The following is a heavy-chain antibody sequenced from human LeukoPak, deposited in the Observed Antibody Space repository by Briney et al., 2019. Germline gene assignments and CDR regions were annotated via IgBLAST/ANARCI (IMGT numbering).Heavy chain of an antibody. CDR3: ARRGSASESYYLDY. J-gene: IGHJ4*02. CDR1: GFTFTGSA. CDR2: IAGSSDRT. Sequence: PGGSLRLSCAASGFTFTGSAMSWVRQAPGKGLEWVSSIAGSSDRTYYADSVKGRFTISRDTSKNTLYLQMNSLRAEDTAVYYCARRGSASESYYLDYWGQRALLTVSS. D-gene: IGHD3-10*01. V-gene: IGHV3-23*01.